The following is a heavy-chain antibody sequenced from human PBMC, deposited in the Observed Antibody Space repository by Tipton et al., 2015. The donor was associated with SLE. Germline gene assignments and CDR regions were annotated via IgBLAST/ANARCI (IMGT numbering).Heavy chain of an antibody. J-gene: IGHJ3*02. Sequence: TLSLTCAVSGGSISSGGYSWSWIRQPPGKGLEWIGYIYHSGSTYYNPSLKSRVTISVDRSKNQFSLKLSSVTAADTAVYYCARDRGCVGGGVCPDAFDIWGQGKMVTVSS. CDR3: ARDRGCVGGGVCPDAFDI. V-gene: IGHV4-30-2*01. CDR2: IYHSGST. CDR1: GGSISSGGYS. D-gene: IGHD2-8*02.